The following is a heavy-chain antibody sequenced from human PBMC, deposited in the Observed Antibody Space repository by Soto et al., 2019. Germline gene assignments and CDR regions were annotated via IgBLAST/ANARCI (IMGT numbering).Heavy chain of an antibody. CDR3: AKALYGGFTY. CDR1: GFTFSVYA. D-gene: IGHD3-10*01. V-gene: IGHV3-23*01. CDR2: ISGSGDST. J-gene: IGHJ4*02. Sequence: EVRLLESGGGLVQPGGSLRLSCAASGFTFSVYAMSWVRQAPGKGLEWVSGISGSGDSTHYADSVKGRFTVSRDNSKSMLYLQTNRLRAEDTAIYYWAKALYGGFTYWGQGTLVTVSS.